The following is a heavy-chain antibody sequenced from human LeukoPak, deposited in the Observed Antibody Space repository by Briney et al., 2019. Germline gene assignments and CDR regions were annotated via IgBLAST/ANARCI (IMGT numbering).Heavy chain of an antibody. D-gene: IGHD6-13*01. CDR1: GVSVSGTY. V-gene: IGHV3-53*01. J-gene: IGHJ4*02. CDR2: IYSGDNT. Sequence: GGSLRLSCAPPGVSVSGTYKGRVRQAPGKGLEWVSVIYSGDNTYYPDSVKGRFTISRDNSRNTMALQMNSLRAEDTAVYYYACCARSVWYGIDYWGQGTLVTVSS. CDR3: ACCARSVWYGIDY.